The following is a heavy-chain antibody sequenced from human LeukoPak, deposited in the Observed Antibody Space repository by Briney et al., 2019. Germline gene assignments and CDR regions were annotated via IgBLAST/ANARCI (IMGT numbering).Heavy chain of an antibody. CDR1: GYTFTGYY. D-gene: IGHD3-9*01. CDR3: ARENRDYDILTGFYGE. CDR2: INPNSGGT. Sequence: ASVTVSFTTSGYTFTGYYMHWVRQAPGQGLEWMGWINPNSGGTNHAQKFQGRVTMTRDTSITTAYMELSRLRSDDTAVYYCARENRDYDILTGFYGEWGQGTLVTVSS. J-gene: IGHJ4*02. V-gene: IGHV1-2*02.